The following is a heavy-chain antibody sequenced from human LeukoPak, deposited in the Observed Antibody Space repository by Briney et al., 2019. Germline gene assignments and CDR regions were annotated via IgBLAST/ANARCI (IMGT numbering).Heavy chain of an antibody. CDR3: ARRGYGFGELLQY. J-gene: IGHJ4*01. V-gene: IGHV5-51*01. CDR2: IYPGDSDT. D-gene: IGHD3-10*01. Sequence: GESLKISCKGSGYSFTNYWIGWERQLPGKGLEWMGIIYPGDSDTRYSPSFQGHVTISADKSISTAYLQWSSLKASDTAMYYCARRGYGFGELLQYWGHGTLVTVSS. CDR1: GYSFTNYW.